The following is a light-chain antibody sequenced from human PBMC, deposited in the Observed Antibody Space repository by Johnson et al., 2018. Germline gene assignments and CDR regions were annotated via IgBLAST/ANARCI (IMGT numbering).Light chain of an antibody. Sequence: QSVLTQPPPVSAAPGQKVTISCSGSSSNIGNNYVSWYQQLPGTAPKLLIYENNKRPSGIPDRFSGSKSGTSATLGITGLQTGDEADYYCGTWDSSLSAGNVFGTGTKVTVL. CDR3: GTWDSSLSAGNV. J-gene: IGLJ1*01. CDR2: ENN. CDR1: SSNIGNNY. V-gene: IGLV1-51*02.